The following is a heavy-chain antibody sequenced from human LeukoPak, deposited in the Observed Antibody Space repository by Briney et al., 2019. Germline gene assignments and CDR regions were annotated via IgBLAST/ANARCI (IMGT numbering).Heavy chain of an antibody. CDR1: GFTFSSYA. Sequence: PGRSLRLSCAASGFTFSSYAMHWVRQAPGKGLEWVAVISYDGSNKYYADSVKGRFTISRDNSKNTLYLQMNSLRAEDTAVYYCANLEVVVITGFDYWGQGTLVTVSS. J-gene: IGHJ4*02. CDR2: ISYDGSNK. D-gene: IGHD3-22*01. V-gene: IGHV3-30*04. CDR3: ANLEVVVITGFDY.